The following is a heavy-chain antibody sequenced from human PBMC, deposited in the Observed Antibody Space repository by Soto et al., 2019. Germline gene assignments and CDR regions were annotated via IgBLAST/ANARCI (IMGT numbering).Heavy chain of an antibody. CDR1: GGSISSSSYY. V-gene: IGHV4-39*01. J-gene: IGHJ4*02. Sequence: QLQLQESGPGLVKPSETLSLTCTVSGGSISSSSYYWGWIRQPPGKGLEWIGSIYYSGSTYYHPSLKSRVTISVDTSKNQFSLKLSSVTAADTAVYYCARRSGYDLSYFDYWGQGTLVTVSS. CDR3: ARRSGYDLSYFDY. D-gene: IGHD5-12*01. CDR2: IYYSGST.